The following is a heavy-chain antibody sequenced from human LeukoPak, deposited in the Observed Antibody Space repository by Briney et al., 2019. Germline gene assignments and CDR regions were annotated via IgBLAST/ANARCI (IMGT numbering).Heavy chain of an antibody. V-gene: IGHV3-11*01. CDR1: GFTFSDYY. D-gene: IGHD3-3*01. CDR2: ISSSGSTI. Sequence: PGGSLRLSCAASGFTFSDYYMSWIRQAPGKGLEWVSYISSSGSTIYYADSVKGRFTISRDNAKNSLYLQMNSLRAEDTAVYYCARDHGDDSWSGYEGSLARYYYYGMDVWGEGTTVTVSS. J-gene: IGHJ6*04. CDR3: ARDHGDDSWSGYEGSLARYYYYGMDV.